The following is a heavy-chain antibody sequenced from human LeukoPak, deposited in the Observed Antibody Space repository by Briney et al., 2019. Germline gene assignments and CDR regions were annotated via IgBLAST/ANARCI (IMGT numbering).Heavy chain of an antibody. D-gene: IGHD5-24*01. Sequence: ASVKVSCKASGYIFTGYYMHWVRQAPGQGLEWMGWINPNSGGADYAQKFQGRVTMTRDTSISTAYMALSRLRSDDTVVYYCVRVRDGYNDAYDIWGQGTMVTVPS. CDR2: INPNSGGA. CDR3: VRVRDGYNDAYDI. V-gene: IGHV1-2*02. CDR1: GYIFTGYY. J-gene: IGHJ3*02.